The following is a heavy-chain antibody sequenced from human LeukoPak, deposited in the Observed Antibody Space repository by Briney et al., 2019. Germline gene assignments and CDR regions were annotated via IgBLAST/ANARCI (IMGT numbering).Heavy chain of an antibody. CDR1: GYTFTSYG. V-gene: IGHV1-18*01. CDR3: ARDSPTMVRGVIYFDY. Sequence: ASVKVSCKASGYTFTSYGISWVRRAPGQGLEWMGWISAYNGNTNYAQKLQGRVTMTTDTSTSTAYMELRSLRSDDTAVYYCARDSPTMVRGVIYFDYWGQGTLVTVSS. J-gene: IGHJ4*02. CDR2: ISAYNGNT. D-gene: IGHD3-10*01.